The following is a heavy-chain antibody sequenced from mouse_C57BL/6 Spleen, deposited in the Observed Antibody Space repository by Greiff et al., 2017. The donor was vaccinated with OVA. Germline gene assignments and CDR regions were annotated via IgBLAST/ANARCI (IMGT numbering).Heavy chain of an antibody. V-gene: IGHV1-9*01. CDR2: ILPGSGST. CDR3: ARRGDYAWFAY. J-gene: IGHJ3*01. D-gene: IGHD2-4*01. Sequence: VQLQQSGAELMKPGASVPLSFPATFYPFPGYWLAWVKQRPGHGLEWIGEILPGSGSTNYNEKFKGKATFTADTSSNTAYMQLSSLTTEDSAIYYCARRGDYAWFAYWGQGTLVTVSA. CDR1: FYPFPGYW.